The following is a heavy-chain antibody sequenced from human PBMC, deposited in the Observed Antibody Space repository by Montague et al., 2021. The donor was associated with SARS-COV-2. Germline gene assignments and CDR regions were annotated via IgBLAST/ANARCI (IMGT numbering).Heavy chain of an antibody. CDR2: IYYSVGT. CDR1: GASISSGGDY. V-gene: IGHV4-31*03. CDR3: ARDRELVD. Sequence: TLSLTCTVSGASISSGGDYWNWIRQHPGKGLEWIGHIYYSVGTNYNPSLKSRVTISEDTSKNQISLKLSSVTAADTAVYYCARDRELVDWGQGIMVIVSS. J-gene: IGHJ4*02. D-gene: IGHD1-7*01.